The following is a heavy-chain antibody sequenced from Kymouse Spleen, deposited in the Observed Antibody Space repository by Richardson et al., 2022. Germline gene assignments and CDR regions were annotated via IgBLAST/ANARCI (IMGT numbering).Heavy chain of an antibody. V-gene: IGHV3-30*18. J-gene: IGHJ4*02. D-gene: IGHD6-6*01. Sequence: QVQLVESGGGVVQPGRSLRLSCAASGFTFSSYGMHWVRQAPGKGLEWVAVISYDGSNKYYADSVKGRFTISRDNSKNTLYLQMNSLRAEDTAVYYCAKAGIAARPDFDYWGQGTLVTVSS. CDR1: GFTFSSYG. CDR2: ISYDGSNK. CDR3: AKAGIAARPDFDY.